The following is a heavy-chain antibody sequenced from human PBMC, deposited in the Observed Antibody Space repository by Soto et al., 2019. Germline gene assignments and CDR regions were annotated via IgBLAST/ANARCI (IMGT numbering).Heavy chain of an antibody. J-gene: IGHJ3*02. Sequence: ASVKVSCKASGYTFTNYYLHWVRQAPGHGLEWMGIINPSGGSTSYAQKFQVRVTMTRDTSTITVYMELSSLRSDVAAVYGWAISLQGTGSFDIWRQGTMVTVSS. CDR3: AISLQGTGSFDI. CDR2: INPSGGST. D-gene: IGHD1-1*01. CDR1: GYTFTNYY. V-gene: IGHV1-46*01.